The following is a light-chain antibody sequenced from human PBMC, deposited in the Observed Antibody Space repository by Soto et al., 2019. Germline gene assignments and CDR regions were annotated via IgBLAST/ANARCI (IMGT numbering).Light chain of an antibody. CDR1: QSIDHH. V-gene: IGKV1-39*01. CDR2: AAS. Sequence: DIQMTQSPSSLSASVGDRVTITCRASQSIDHHLNWYQQKPGRAPKLLMDAASRMQSGVPSRLSGSGTGTEFTLTINGLQPEDFATYYCQQSYSTTWTFGQGTKVEI. CDR3: QQSYSTTWT. J-gene: IGKJ1*01.